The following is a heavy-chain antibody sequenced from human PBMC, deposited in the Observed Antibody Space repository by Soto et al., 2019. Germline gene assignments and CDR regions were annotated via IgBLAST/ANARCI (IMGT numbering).Heavy chain of an antibody. CDR2: MNPNSGNT. CDR3: AVASSSWYKRCFDY. J-gene: IGHJ4*02. V-gene: IGHV1-8*01. Sequence: QVQLVQSGAEVKKPGASVKVSCKASGYTFTSYDINWVRQATGQGLEWMGWMNPNSGNTGYAQKFQGRVTMTSNTSISTAYMELSSLRSENTAVYYCAVASSSWYKRCFDYGGQGTLVTVSS. D-gene: IGHD6-13*01. CDR1: GYTFTSYD.